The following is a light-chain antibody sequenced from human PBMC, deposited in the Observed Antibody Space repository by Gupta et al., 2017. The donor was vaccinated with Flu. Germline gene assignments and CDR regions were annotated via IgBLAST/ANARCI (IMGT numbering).Light chain of an antibody. CDR2: EDN. J-gene: IGLJ2*01. V-gene: IGLV1-51*02. CDR3: GTWDSSLRAGV. Sequence: QSVLTQPPSVSAAPGQKVTISCSGSSSNIENNYVAWYQQRPGTAPKLLMFEDNKRPSGIPDRFSGSKSGTSATLGITGLQTGDEADYYCGTWDSSLRAGVFGGGTKVTVL. CDR1: SSNIENNY.